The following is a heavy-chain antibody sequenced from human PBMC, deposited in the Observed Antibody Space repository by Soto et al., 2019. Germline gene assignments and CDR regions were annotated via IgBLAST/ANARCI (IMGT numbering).Heavy chain of an antibody. Sequence: PGGSLRLSCAASGFTFSSYGMHWVRQAPGKGLEWVAVISYDGSNKYYADSVKGRFTISRDNSKNKLYLQMNSLRAEDTAVYYCAKSRITIFGVVIISPPWYYYGMDVWGQGTTVTVSS. V-gene: IGHV3-30*18. CDR2: ISYDGSNK. J-gene: IGHJ6*02. CDR3: AKSRITIFGVVIISPPWYYYGMDV. D-gene: IGHD3-3*01. CDR1: GFTFSSYG.